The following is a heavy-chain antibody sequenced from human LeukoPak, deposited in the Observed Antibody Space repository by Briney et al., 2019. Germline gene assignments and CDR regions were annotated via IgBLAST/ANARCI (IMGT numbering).Heavy chain of an antibody. V-gene: IGHV1-8*01. Sequence: ASVKVSCKASGYTFTSYDINWVRQATGQGLEWMGWMNPNSGNTGYAQKFQGRVTMTRNTSISTAYMELSSLRSEDTAVYYWARVAAAGTKGYYWGQGTLVTVSS. CDR2: MNPNSGNT. J-gene: IGHJ4*02. CDR1: GYTFTSYD. CDR3: ARVAAAGTKGYY. D-gene: IGHD6-13*01.